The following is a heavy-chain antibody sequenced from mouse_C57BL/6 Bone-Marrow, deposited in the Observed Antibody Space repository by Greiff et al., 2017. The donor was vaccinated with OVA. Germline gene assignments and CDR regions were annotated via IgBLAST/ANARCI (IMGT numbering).Heavy chain of an antibody. Sequence: QVQLQQPGAELVKPGASVKLSCKASGYTFTSYWMQWVKQRPGQGLEWIGEIDPSDSYTNYNQKFKGKATLTVDTSSSTAYMQISSLTSEDSAVYYCASASSTGFYAMDYWGQGTSVTVSS. CDR1: GYTFTSYW. D-gene: IGHD4-1*02. CDR2: IDPSDSYT. J-gene: IGHJ4*01. CDR3: ASASSTGFYAMDY. V-gene: IGHV1-50*01.